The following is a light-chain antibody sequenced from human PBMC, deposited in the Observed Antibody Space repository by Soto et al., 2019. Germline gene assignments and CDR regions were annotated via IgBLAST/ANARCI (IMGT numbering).Light chain of an antibody. CDR2: DAS. CDR1: QSVSSY. V-gene: IGKV3-11*01. CDR3: QQRSNWPPS. Sequence: EIVLTQSPATLSLSPGESATLSCRASQSVSSYLAWYQQKPGQAPRLLIYDASNRATGIPARFSGSGSGTDFTLTISGLESEDFAVYYCQQRSNWPPSFRQGTKLEIK. J-gene: IGKJ2*01.